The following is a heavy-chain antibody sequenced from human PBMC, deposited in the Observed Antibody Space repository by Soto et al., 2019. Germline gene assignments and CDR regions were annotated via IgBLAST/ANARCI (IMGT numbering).Heavy chain of an antibody. V-gene: IGHV4-34*01. Sequence: SETLSLTCAVSGGSISSGGYYWSWIRQPPGKGLEWIGEINHSGSTNYNPSLKSRVTISVDTSKNQFSLKLSSVTAADTAVYYCARLGLGRHYYYGMDVWGQGTTVTVSS. D-gene: IGHD7-27*01. CDR3: ARLGLGRHYYYGMDV. J-gene: IGHJ6*02. CDR2: INHSGST. CDR1: GGSISSGGYY.